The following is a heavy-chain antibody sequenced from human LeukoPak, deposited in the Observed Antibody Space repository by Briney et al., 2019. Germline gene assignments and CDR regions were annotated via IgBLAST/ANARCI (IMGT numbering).Heavy chain of an antibody. V-gene: IGHV4-39*01. CDR1: GGSISSSSYY. Sequence: SETLSLTCTVSGGSISSSSYYWGWIRQPPGKGLEWIGSIYYSGSTYYNPSLKSRVTISVDTSKNQFSLKLSSVTAADTAVYYCARSPKTRRGYIYGYAGGPDYWGQGTLVTVSS. CDR3: ARSPKTRRGYIYGYAGGPDY. CDR2: IYYSGST. J-gene: IGHJ4*02. D-gene: IGHD5-18*01.